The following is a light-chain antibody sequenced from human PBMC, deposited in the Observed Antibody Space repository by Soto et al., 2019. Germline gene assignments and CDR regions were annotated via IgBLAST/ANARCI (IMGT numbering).Light chain of an antibody. CDR1: ESVKNGY. CDR2: GAS. J-gene: IGKJ5*01. V-gene: IGKV3-20*01. CDR3: HQCDSSPWT. Sequence: EIVLTQSPGTLSLSPGERATLSCRASESVKNGYLAWYQQKPGQAPRLLLSGASSRATGIPDRFSGSGSGTDFTLTISRLEPEDFAVFYCHQCDSSPWTFGQGTRLEIK.